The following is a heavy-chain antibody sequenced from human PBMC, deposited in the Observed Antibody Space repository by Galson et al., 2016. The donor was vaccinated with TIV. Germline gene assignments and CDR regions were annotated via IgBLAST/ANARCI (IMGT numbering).Heavy chain of an antibody. D-gene: IGHD3-22*01. CDR3: ARFRGSDDRGAFDI. CDR2: IWSDASNE. J-gene: IGHJ3*02. Sequence: SLRLSCAASGFGFSSHGMHWVRQAPGKGLEWVAFIWSDASNENYIDSVKGRFTISRDNSKNTLYLQMNSPRAEDTAVYYCARFRGSDDRGAFDIWGQGTMVTVSS. CDR1: GFGFSSHG. V-gene: IGHV3-33*01.